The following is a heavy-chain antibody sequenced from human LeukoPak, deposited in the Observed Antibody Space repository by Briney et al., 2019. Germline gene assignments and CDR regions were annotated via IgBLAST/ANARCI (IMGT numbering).Heavy chain of an antibody. D-gene: IGHD3-22*01. Sequence: SETLSLTCTVSGGSVSTYYWTWIRQPPGKGLEWIGYIYYSGSANYNPSLQSRVTISVDMSKNQFSLKLTSVTAADTAVYYCARGAPSDSSGYRDPPSDYWGQGTLVTVSS. CDR3: ARGAPSDSSGYRDPPSDY. J-gene: IGHJ4*02. V-gene: IGHV4-59*02. CDR1: GGSVSTYY. CDR2: IYYSGSA.